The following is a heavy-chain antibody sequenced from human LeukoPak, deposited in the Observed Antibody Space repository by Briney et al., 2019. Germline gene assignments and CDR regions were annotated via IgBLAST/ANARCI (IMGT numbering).Heavy chain of an antibody. CDR3: ARVPKASGKYNWNFPFDY. Sequence: SVKVSCKASGGTFSSYAISWVRQAPGQGLEWMGGIIPIFGTANYAQKFQGRVTITADESTSTAYMELSSLRSEDTAVYYCARVPKASGKYNWNFPFDYWGQGTLVTVSS. J-gene: IGHJ4*02. D-gene: IGHD1-7*01. V-gene: IGHV1-69*13. CDR1: GGTFSSYA. CDR2: IIPIFGTA.